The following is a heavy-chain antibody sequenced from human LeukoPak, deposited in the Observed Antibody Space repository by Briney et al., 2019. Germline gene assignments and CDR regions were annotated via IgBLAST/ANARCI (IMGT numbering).Heavy chain of an antibody. CDR2: INPNSGGT. Sequence: ASVKVSCKASGYTFTGYYMHWVRQAPGQGLEWMGWINPNSGGTNYAQKFQGRVTMTRDTSISTAYMELSRLRSDDTAVYYCARIRDGYNDAYDIWGQGTMVTVSS. J-gene: IGHJ3*02. CDR3: ARIRDGYNDAYDI. CDR1: GYTFTGYY. D-gene: IGHD5-24*01. V-gene: IGHV1-2*02.